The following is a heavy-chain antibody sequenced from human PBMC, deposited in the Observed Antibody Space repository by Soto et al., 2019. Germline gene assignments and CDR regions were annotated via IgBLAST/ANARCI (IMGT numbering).Heavy chain of an antibody. J-gene: IGHJ5*02. CDR2: ISGSGGST. D-gene: IGHD6-19*01. V-gene: IGHV3-23*01. Sequence: GGSLRLSCAASGFTFSSYAMSWVRQAPGKGLEWVSAISGSGGSTYYADSVKGRFTISRDNSKNTLYLQMNSLRAEDTAVYYCARQIAVAGTRWFDPWGQGTLVTVSS. CDR1: GFTFSSYA. CDR3: ARQIAVAGTRWFDP.